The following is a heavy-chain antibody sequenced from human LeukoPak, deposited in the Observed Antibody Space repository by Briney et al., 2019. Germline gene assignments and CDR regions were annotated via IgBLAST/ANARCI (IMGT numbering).Heavy chain of an antibody. J-gene: IGHJ4*02. CDR2: IYYSGRT. V-gene: IGHV4-59*08. CDR1: GDSISSYY. D-gene: IGHD3-10*01. Sequence: PSETLSLTCTVSGDSISSYYWSWLRQPPGKGLEWIGHIYYSGRTTNNPSLRSRLTISVDTSTSQLSMKLSSVTAADTAVYYCARHKPTGSYPLELWGQGTLVTVSS. CDR3: ARHKPTGSYPLEL.